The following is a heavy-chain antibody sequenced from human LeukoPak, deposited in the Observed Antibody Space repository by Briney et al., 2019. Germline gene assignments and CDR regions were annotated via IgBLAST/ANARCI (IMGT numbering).Heavy chain of an antibody. Sequence: GGSLRLSCAASGFTFSNAWMSWVRQAPGKGLEWVAVISYDGSNKYYADSVKGRFTISRDNSKNTLYLQMNSLRAEDTAVYYCAKDQFQLPHGGYYYYGMDVWGQGTTVTVSS. CDR3: AKDQFQLPHGGYYYYGMDV. CDR2: ISYDGSNK. D-gene: IGHD2-2*01. J-gene: IGHJ6*02. CDR1: GFTFSNAW. V-gene: IGHV3-30*18.